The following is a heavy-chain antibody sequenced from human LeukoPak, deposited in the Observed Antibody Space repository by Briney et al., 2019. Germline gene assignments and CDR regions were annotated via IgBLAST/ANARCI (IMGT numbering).Heavy chain of an antibody. D-gene: IGHD3-22*01. CDR2: IYTSGST. J-gene: IGHJ4*02. CDR1: GGSISSYH. CDR3: ARGNYYDSGDY. V-gene: IGHV4-4*07. Sequence: PSETLSLTCTVSGGSISSYHWSWIRQPAGKGLEWIGRIYTSGSTNYNPSLKSRVTISVDKSKNQFSLKLSSVPAADTAVYYCARGNYYDSGDYWGQGTLVTVSS.